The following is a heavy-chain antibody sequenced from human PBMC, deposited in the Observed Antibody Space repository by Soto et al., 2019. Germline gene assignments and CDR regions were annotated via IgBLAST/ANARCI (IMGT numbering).Heavy chain of an antibody. CDR2: IYYSGGT. Sequence: SETLSLTCSVSGSSLSIYYCNLIRQPPGKGLEWIGYIYYSGGTNYNPSLKSRDTISVDTAKNQFSLKLSSVTAADTAVDYCARHILVDDAFDIWGQETMVTVSS. CDR3: ARHILVDDAFDI. CDR1: GSSLSIYY. D-gene: IGHD3-9*01. V-gene: IGHV4-59*08. J-gene: IGHJ3*02.